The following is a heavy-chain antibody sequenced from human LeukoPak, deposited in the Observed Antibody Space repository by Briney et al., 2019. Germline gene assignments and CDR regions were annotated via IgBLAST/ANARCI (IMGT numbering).Heavy chain of an antibody. V-gene: IGHV3-49*04. CDR2: IRSKAYGGTT. CDR3: ASLGDGGSVFDY. CDR1: GFTFGDYP. J-gene: IGHJ4*02. D-gene: IGHD2-15*01. Sequence: GGSLRLSCTASGFTFGDYPMSWVRQAPGKGLEWVGFIRSKAYGGTTEYAASVKGRFTISRDDSKSIAYLQMNSLKTEDTAVYYCASLGDGGSVFDYWGQGTLVTVSS.